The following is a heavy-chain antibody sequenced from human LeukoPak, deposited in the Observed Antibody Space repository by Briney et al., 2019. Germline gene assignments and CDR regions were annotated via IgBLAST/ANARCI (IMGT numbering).Heavy chain of an antibody. Sequence: SETLSLTCAVYGGSFRGYYWSWIRQPPGKGLEWVGEINHSVSTNYKPSLKSRVTISVDTSKNQFSLKLSSVTAADTAVYYCARGDYYDSSGYISYWGQGTLVTVSS. CDR1: GGSFRGYY. D-gene: IGHD3-22*01. CDR3: ARGDYYDSSGYISY. CDR2: INHSVST. J-gene: IGHJ4*02. V-gene: IGHV4-34*01.